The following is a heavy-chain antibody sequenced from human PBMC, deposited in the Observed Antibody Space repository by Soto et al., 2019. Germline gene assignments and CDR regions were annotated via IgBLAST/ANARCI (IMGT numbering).Heavy chain of an antibody. CDR3: ARTTMVDFSGRVDLRRDAFDI. D-gene: IGHD3-10*01. Sequence: SETLSLTCAVYGGSFSGYYWSWIRQPPGKGLEGIGEINHSGSTNYNPSLKSRVTISVDTSKNQFSLKLSSVTAADTAVYYCARTTMVDFSGRVDLRRDAFDIWGQGTMITVSS. CDR1: GGSFSGYY. V-gene: IGHV4-34*01. CDR2: INHSGST. J-gene: IGHJ3*02.